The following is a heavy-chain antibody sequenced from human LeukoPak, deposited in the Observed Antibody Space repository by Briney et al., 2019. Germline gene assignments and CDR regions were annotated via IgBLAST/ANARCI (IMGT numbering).Heavy chain of an antibody. CDR2: LSDSGAST. J-gene: IGHJ4*02. D-gene: IGHD5-24*01. V-gene: IGHV3-23*01. Sequence: GGSLRLSCAAPGFTFTNHAMAWVRLAPGKGLEWVSTLSDSGASTYYADSVKGRFTISRDNSRNTMYLQMDSLRADDTGVYFCARTPNRDGYSHIDFWGQGALVTVSS. CDR1: GFTFTNHA. CDR3: ARTPNRDGYSHIDF.